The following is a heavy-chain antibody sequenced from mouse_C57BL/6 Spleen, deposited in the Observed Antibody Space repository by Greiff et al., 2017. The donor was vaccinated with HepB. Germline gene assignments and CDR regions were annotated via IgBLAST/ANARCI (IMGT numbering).Heavy chain of an antibody. V-gene: IGHV6-3*01. Sequence: EVQLVESGGGLVQPGGSMKLSCVASGFTFSNYWMNWVRQSPEKGLEWVAQIRLKSDNYATHYAESVKGRFTISRDDSKSSVYLQMNNLRAEDTGIYYCTAGGTVVANFDYWGQGTTLTVSS. CDR2: IRLKSDNYAT. J-gene: IGHJ2*01. CDR3: TAGGTVVANFDY. CDR1: GFTFSNYW. D-gene: IGHD1-1*01.